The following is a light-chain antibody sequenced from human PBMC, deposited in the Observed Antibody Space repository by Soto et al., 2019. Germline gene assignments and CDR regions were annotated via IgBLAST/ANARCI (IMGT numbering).Light chain of an antibody. CDR1: QSISSY. V-gene: IGKV3-11*01. Sequence: EVVLTQSPATLSLSPGERATRSCRASQSISSYLAWYQHKPGQAPRLLIYDASNRATGIPARFSGSGSGTDFTLTISSLEPEDFAVYYCQQRNHWGVTFGQGTRLEIK. CDR2: DAS. J-gene: IGKJ5*01. CDR3: QQRNHWGVT.